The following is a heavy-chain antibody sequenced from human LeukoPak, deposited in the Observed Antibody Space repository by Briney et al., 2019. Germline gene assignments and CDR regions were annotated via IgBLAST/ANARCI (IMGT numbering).Heavy chain of an antibody. CDR2: IYPSGSA. V-gene: IGHV4-61*02. J-gene: IGHJ5*02. CDR3: ARGRHYYDISGYVVWLDP. D-gene: IGHD3-22*01. Sequence: SETLSLTCTVSGASISSTNYYWTWVRQPAGKGLEWIGRIYPSGSANYNPSLKSRVTMSVDTSNNHFSLKLSSVTTADTAVYYCARGRHYYDISGYVVWLDPWGQGTLVTVSS. CDR1: GASISSTNYY.